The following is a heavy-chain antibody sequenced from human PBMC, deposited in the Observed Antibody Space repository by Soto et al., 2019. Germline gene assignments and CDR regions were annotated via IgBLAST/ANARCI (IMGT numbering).Heavy chain of an antibody. CDR1: GFTFSSYW. CDR2: IKQDGSEK. V-gene: IGHV3-7*03. Sequence: LRLSWAASGFTFSSYWMSWVRQAPGKGLEWVANIKQDGSEKYYVDSVKGRFTISRDNAKNSLYLQMNSLRAEDTAVYYCARVLSESGWSPIYYYGMDVWGQGTTVTVSS. CDR3: ARVLSESGWSPIYYYGMDV. J-gene: IGHJ6*02. D-gene: IGHD6-19*01.